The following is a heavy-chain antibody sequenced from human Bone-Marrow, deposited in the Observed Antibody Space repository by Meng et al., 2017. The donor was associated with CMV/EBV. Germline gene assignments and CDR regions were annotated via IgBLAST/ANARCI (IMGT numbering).Heavy chain of an antibody. CDR2: IYHSGST. D-gene: IGHD2-2*02. V-gene: IGHV4-38-2*02. CDR3: ARDAPGDRTFDCVVVTATIPKTSRKFDP. CDR1: GYSISSGYY. Sequence: SETLSLTCTVSGYSISSGYYWGWIRQPPGKGLEWIGSIYHSGSTYYNPSLKSRVTISVDTSKNQFSLKLSLVTAADTAVDYCARDAPGDRTFDCVVVTATIPKTSRKFDPSGQGTLVTVSS. J-gene: IGHJ5*02.